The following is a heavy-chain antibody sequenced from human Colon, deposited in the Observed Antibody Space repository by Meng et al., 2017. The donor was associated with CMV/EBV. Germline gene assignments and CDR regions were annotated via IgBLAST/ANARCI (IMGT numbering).Heavy chain of an antibody. Sequence: GESLKISCAASGFIFSSYEMNWVRQAPGKGLEWGSHIRSGGDDIQYADSVKGRFTISRDNAKNSLYLQMNSLRVEDTGVYYCASETEGSDYDAFDIWGQGTMVTVSS. J-gene: IGHJ3*02. CDR1: GFIFSSYE. D-gene: IGHD4-17*01. CDR3: ASETEGSDYDAFDI. CDR2: IRSGGDDI. V-gene: IGHV3-48*03.